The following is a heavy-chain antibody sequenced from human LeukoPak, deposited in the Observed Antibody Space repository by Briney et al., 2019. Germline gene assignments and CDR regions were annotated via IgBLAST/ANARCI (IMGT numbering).Heavy chain of an antibody. CDR3: AKVDYGDYADYYGMDV. D-gene: IGHD4-17*01. J-gene: IGHJ6*02. V-gene: IGHV1-8*01. Sequence: ASVTVSCTASGYTFTSYDINWVRQATGQGLAGMGWMNPNSGNTGYAQKFQGRVTMTRNTSISTAYMELSSLRSEDTAVYYCAKVDYGDYADYYGMDVWGQGTTVTVSS. CDR2: MNPNSGNT. CDR1: GYTFTSYD.